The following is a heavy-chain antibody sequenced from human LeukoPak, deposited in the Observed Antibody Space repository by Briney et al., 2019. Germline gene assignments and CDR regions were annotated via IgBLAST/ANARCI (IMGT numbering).Heavy chain of an antibody. CDR1: GGTFSSYA. CDR2: IIPILGIA. D-gene: IGHD3-22*01. CDR3: ANEPQHYDSGGYRTISPIYY. Sequence: ASVKVSCKASGGTFSSYAISWVRPAPGQGLEWMGRIIPILGIANYAQKFQGRVTITADKSTSTAYMELSSLRSEDTAVYYCANEPQHYDSGGYRTISPIYYWGQGTLVTVSS. V-gene: IGHV1-69*04. J-gene: IGHJ4*02.